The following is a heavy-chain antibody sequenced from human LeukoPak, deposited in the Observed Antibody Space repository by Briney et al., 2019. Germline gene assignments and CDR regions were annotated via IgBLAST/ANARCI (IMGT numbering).Heavy chain of an antibody. V-gene: IGHV4-39*07. CDR2: IYYSGST. Sequence: PSETLSLTCTVSSDSIYSSNYYWGWIRQPPGKGLEWIGSIYYSGSTYYNSSLKSRVTISVDTSKNKFSLKLSSVTAADTAVYYCARGGPVAQHNWFDPWGQGTLVTVSS. D-gene: IGHD6-19*01. CDR3: ARGGPVAQHNWFDP. J-gene: IGHJ5*02. CDR1: SDSIYSSNYY.